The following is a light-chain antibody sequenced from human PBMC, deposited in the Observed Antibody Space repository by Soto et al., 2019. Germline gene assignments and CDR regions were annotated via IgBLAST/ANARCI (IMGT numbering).Light chain of an antibody. CDR1: QSVSRNY. CDR3: QQRSNWLMYT. Sequence: EIVLTQSPGTLSLSPGATATLSCRASQSVSRNYLAWFQQKPGQAPRLLIHGASSRAAGTPDRFSGSGSGTDFTLTISRLEPEDFAVYYCQQRSNWLMYTFGQGSKLEIK. V-gene: IGKV3D-20*02. J-gene: IGKJ2*01. CDR2: GAS.